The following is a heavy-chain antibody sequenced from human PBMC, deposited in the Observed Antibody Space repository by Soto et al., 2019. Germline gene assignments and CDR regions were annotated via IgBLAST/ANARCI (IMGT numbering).Heavy chain of an antibody. CDR2: ISYDGSNK. CDR3: AKDRLRFLESYYFDY. D-gene: IGHD3-3*01. CDR1: GFTFSSYG. Sequence: QVQLVESGGGVVQPGRSLRLSCAASGFTFSSYGMHWVRQAPGKGLEWVAVISYDGSNKYYADSVKGRFTISRDNSKNTLYLQMNSLRAEDTAVYYCAKDRLRFLESYYFDYWGQGTLVTVSS. J-gene: IGHJ4*02. V-gene: IGHV3-30*18.